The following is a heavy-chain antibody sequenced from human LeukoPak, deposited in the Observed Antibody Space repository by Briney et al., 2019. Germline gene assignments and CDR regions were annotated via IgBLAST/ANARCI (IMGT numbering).Heavy chain of an antibody. D-gene: IGHD2-2*01. CDR3: AKDDRYCSSTSCYFPY. CDR2: ISSSGSTI. CDR1: GFTFSDYY. J-gene: IGHJ4*02. Sequence: GGSLRLSCAASGFTFSDYYMSWIRQAPGKGLEWVSYISSSGSTIYYADSVKGRFTISRDNSKNTVYLQMNSLRAEDTAVYYCAKDDRYCSSTSCYFPYWGQGTLVTVSS. V-gene: IGHV3-11*01.